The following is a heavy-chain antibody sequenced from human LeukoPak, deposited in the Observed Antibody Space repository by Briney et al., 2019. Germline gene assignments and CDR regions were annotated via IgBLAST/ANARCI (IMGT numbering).Heavy chain of an antibody. D-gene: IGHD3-3*01. V-gene: IGHV3-23*01. CDR3: VKDGGGSLEWLPPMDV. CDR2: ISGSAGNT. J-gene: IGHJ6*02. CDR1: GFSLSSYS. Sequence: PGGSLRLSCAASGFSLSSYSMSWVRQAPGKGLEWVSLISGSAGNTHYADSVKGRFTISRDISRNTLYLQMNSLRAEDTALYYCVKDGGGSLEWLPPMDVWGQGTTVTVSS.